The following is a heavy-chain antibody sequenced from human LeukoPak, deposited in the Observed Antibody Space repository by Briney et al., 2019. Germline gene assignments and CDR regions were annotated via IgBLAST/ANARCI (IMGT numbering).Heavy chain of an antibody. J-gene: IGHJ4*02. Sequence: SETLSLTCTVSGGSISSYYWSWIRQPPGKGLEWIGYIYYSGSTNYNPSLKSRVTISVDTSKNQFSLKLSSVPAADTAVYYCARLFYDSSGIYFDYWGQGTLVTVSS. CDR2: IYYSGST. CDR3: ARLFYDSSGIYFDY. V-gene: IGHV4-59*01. D-gene: IGHD3-22*01. CDR1: GGSISSYY.